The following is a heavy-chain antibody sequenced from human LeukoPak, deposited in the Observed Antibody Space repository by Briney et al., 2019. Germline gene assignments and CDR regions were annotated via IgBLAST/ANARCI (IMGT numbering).Heavy chain of an antibody. CDR3: ARPGGGWNYENAFDI. CDR1: GFTISSYE. CDR2: ISSSGSTI. Sequence: GGSLRLSCAASGFTISSYEMNWVRQAPGKGLEWVSYISSSGSTIYYADSVKGRFTISRDNAKNSLYLQMNSLRAEDTAVYYCARPGGGWNYENAFDIWGQGTMVTVSS. V-gene: IGHV3-48*03. J-gene: IGHJ3*02. D-gene: IGHD1-7*01.